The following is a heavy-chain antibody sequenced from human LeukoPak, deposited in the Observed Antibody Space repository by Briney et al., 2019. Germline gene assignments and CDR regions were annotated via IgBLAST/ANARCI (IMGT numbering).Heavy chain of an antibody. V-gene: IGHV4-59*01. J-gene: IGHJ6*03. D-gene: IGHD2-15*01. CDR3: ARSVEGYCSGGSCYSYYYYMDV. CDR1: GGSLNSYY. CDR2: IQYTGST. Sequence: PSETLSLTCTVSGGSLNSYYWSWVRHPPGKGLECIGYIQYTGSTNYNPSPKSRVTISVDTSKNQFSLKLSSVTAADTAVYYCARSVEGYCSGGSCYSYYYYMDVWGKGTTVTVSS.